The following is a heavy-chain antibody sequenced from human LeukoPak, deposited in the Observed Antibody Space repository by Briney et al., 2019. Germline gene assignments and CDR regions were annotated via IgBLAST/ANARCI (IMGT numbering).Heavy chain of an antibody. V-gene: IGHV4-39*01. J-gene: IGHJ5*02. Sequence: SETLSLTCTVSGGSISSGSYYWGWVRQPPGKGLEWIGSGTTYYNPSPQSRVTISVDTSRNQFSLKLSSVTAADTAVYYCARTGGYMVWGVQNWFEPWGQGTLVTVSS. D-gene: IGHD3-10*01. CDR2: GTT. CDR1: GGSISSGSYY. CDR3: ARTGGYMVWGVQNWFEP.